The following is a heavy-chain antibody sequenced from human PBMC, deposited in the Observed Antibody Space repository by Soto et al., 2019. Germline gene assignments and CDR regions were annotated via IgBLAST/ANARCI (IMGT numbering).Heavy chain of an antibody. Sequence: GGSLRLSCAASGFTFSSYAMSWVRQAPGKGLEWVSAISGSGGSTYYADSVKGRFTISRDNSKNTLYLQMNSLRAEDTAVYYCAKDLIDEVGVEAGPFDYWGKGTLVTVSS. CDR1: GFTFSSYA. D-gene: IGHD3-22*01. V-gene: IGHV3-23*01. CDR2: ISGSGGST. CDR3: AKDLIDEVGVEAGPFDY. J-gene: IGHJ4*02.